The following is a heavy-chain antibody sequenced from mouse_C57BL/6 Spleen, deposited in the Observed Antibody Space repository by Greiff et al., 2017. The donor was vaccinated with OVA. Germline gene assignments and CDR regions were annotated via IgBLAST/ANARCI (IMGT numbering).Heavy chain of an antibody. V-gene: IGHV1-19*01. CDR3: AKKYGYDVTLVFDV. CDR1: GYTFTDYY. D-gene: IGHD2-2*01. CDR2: INPYNGGT. Sequence: EVKLVESGPVLVKPGASVKMSCKASGYTFTDYYMNWVKQSHGKSLEWIGVINPYNGGTSYNQKFKGKATLTVDKSSSTAYMELNSLTSEDSAVYYCAKKYGYDVTLVFDVWGTGTTVTVSS. J-gene: IGHJ1*03.